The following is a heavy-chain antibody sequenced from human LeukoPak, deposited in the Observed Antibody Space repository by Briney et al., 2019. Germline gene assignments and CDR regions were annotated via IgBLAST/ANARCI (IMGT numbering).Heavy chain of an antibody. CDR1: GFTFTNYA. CDR2: IGPGGVTT. J-gene: IGHJ4*02. CDR3: AKGVYHSYTTGWYADF. D-gene: IGHD6-19*01. Sequence: GGSLRLSCAASGFTFTNYAMTWVRQAPGKGLEWVSGIGPGGVTTYYADSVRGRFTISRDNSRNTLYLQMNSLRAEDTALYYCAKGVYHSYTTGWYADFWGQGTLVTVSS. V-gene: IGHV3-23*01.